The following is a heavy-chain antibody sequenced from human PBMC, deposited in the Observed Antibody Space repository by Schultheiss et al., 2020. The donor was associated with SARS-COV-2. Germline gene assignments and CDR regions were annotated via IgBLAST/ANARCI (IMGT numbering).Heavy chain of an antibody. CDR3: ARNWGDSRSYAFDP. CDR2: INPSGGST. D-gene: IGHD1-26*01. Sequence: GESLKISCKASGYTFTSYYMHWVRQAPGQGLEWMGMINPSGGSTRYAQKFQGRVTMTRDTSTSTVYMELSSLRSEDTAVYYCARNWGDSRSYAFDPWGQGTLVTVSS. J-gene: IGHJ5*02. V-gene: IGHV1-46*01. CDR1: GYTFTSYY.